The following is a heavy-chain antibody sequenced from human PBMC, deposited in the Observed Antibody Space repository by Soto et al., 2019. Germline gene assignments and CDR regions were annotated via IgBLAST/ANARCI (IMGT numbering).Heavy chain of an antibody. CDR1: GGPISSHY. J-gene: IGHJ6*03. CDR2: IYYSGTT. CDR3: ASYYSNYGYYYMDV. Sequence: PSETLSLTCSVSGGPISSHYWSWIRQPPGKGLEWIGYIYYSGTTNYKPSLKSRVTISVDTSKNQFSLKLSSVTAADTAVYYCASYYSNYGYYYMDVWGKGTPVTVSS. D-gene: IGHD4-4*01. V-gene: IGHV4-59*08.